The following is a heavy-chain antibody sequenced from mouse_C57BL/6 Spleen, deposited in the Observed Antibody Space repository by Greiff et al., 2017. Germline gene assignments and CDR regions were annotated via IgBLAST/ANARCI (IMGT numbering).Heavy chain of an antibody. CDR1: GYTFTDYN. V-gene: IGHV1-22*01. D-gene: IGHD4-1*01. Sequence: VQLQQSGPELVKPGASVTMSCKASGYTFTDYNMHWVKQSHGKSLEWIGYINPNNGGTSYNQKFKGKATLTVNKSSSTAYMELRSLTSEDSAVYYCARGGWDGGDARDDWGQGTSVTVSS. J-gene: IGHJ4*01. CDR2: INPNNGGT. CDR3: ARGGWDGGDARDD.